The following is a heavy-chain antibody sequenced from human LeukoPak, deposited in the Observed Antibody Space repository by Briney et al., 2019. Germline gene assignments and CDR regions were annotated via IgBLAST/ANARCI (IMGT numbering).Heavy chain of an antibody. Sequence: GGSLRLSCAASGFTFSSYAMHWVRQAPGKRLEWVAVISYDGSNKYYADSVKGRFTISRDNAKNSLYLQMNSLRAEDTAVYYCARDWGAAAESLPFDYWGQGTLVTVSS. D-gene: IGHD2-2*01. V-gene: IGHV3-30*04. J-gene: IGHJ4*02. CDR3: ARDWGAAAESLPFDY. CDR1: GFTFSSYA. CDR2: ISYDGSNK.